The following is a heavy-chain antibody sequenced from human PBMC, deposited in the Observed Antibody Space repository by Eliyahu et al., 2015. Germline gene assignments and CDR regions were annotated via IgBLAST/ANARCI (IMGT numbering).Heavy chain of an antibody. CDR1: GGXISSYY. J-gene: IGHJ5*02. V-gene: IGHV4-4*07. Sequence: QVQLQESGPGLVKPSXTLSXTCXVXGGXISSYYCSWIRQSAGKELEWIGRIYTSGSTYYNPSLKSRVTMSVDTSKKQFSLRLTSVTAADTAIYYCARESSDYYPKGLDPWGQGTLVTVSS. D-gene: IGHD3-22*01. CDR3: ARESSDYYPKGLDP. CDR2: IYTSGST.